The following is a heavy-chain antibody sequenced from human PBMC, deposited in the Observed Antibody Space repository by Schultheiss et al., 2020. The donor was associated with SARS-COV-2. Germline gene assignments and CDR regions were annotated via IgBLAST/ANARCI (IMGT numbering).Heavy chain of an antibody. CDR1: GFTFSSYE. J-gene: IGHJ4*02. Sequence: GGSLRLSCAASGFTFSSYEMNWVRQAPGKGLEWVSAISGSGGSTYYADSVKGRFTISRDNSKNRLYLQMNSLRAEDTAVYYCAKDYLFYGSGSYYPVYDYWGQGTLVTVSS. D-gene: IGHD3-10*01. CDR2: ISGSGGST. V-gene: IGHV3-23*01. CDR3: AKDYLFYGSGSYYPVYDY.